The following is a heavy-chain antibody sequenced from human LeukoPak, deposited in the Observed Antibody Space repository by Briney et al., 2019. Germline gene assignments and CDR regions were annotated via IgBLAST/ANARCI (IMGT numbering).Heavy chain of an antibody. CDR2: IKQDGSEK. Sequence: PGGSLRLSCAASGFTFSSYWMSWVRQAPGKGLEWVANIKQDGSEKYYVDSVKVRFTISRDNAKNSLYLQTNSLRAEDTAVYYCARAAHCSGGSCYVGYWGHGTLVTVSS. CDR3: ARAAHCSGGSCYVGY. D-gene: IGHD2-15*01. V-gene: IGHV3-7*01. CDR1: GFTFSSYW. J-gene: IGHJ4*01.